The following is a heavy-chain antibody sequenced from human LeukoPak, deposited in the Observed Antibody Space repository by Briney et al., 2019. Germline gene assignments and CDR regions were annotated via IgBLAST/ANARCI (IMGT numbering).Heavy chain of an antibody. J-gene: IGHJ5*02. CDR2: IYYSGST. Sequence: SETLSLTCTVSGGSISSYYWSWIRQPPGKGLEWIGSIYYSGSTYYNPSLKSRVTISVDTSKNQFSLKLSSVTAADTAVYYCARVKQEYYYGSGSYRINWFDPWGQGTLVTVSS. V-gene: IGHV4-59*12. CDR1: GGSISSYY. CDR3: ARVKQEYYYGSGSYRINWFDP. D-gene: IGHD3-10*01.